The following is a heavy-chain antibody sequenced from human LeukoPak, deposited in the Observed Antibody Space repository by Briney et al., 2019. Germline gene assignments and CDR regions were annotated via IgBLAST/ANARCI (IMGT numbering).Heavy chain of an antibody. J-gene: IGHJ5*02. CDR2: ISPGNSVT. D-gene: IGHD6-19*01. V-gene: IGHV5-51*01. CDR1: GYTFTGHW. Sequence: GESLRISCKTFGYTFTGHWIGWVRQMPGKGLEWMGIISPGNSVTRYSPSFQGQVTISADKSISTAYLQWSSLKASDTAMYYCARQVGVYSSGWFGTPSFNWFDPWGQGTLVTVSS. CDR3: ARQVGVYSSGWFGTPSFNWFDP.